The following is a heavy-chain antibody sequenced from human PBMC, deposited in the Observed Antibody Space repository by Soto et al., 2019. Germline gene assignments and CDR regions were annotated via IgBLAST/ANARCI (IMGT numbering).Heavy chain of an antibody. V-gene: IGHV3-23*01. CDR1: GFTFSSYA. Sequence: GGSLRLSCAASGFTFSSYAMSWVRQAPGKGLEWVSAISGSGGSTYYADSVKGRFTISRDNSKNTLYLQMNSLRAEDTAVYYCATNRGYDPWGYYFDYWGQGTLVTVSS. CDR2: ISGSGGST. D-gene: IGHD5-12*01. J-gene: IGHJ4*02. CDR3: ATNRGYDPWGYYFDY.